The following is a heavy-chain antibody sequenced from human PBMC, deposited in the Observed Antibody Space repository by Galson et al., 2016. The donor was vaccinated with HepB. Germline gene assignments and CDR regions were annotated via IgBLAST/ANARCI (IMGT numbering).Heavy chain of an antibody. CDR3: TRHLLYGGTSFDY. J-gene: IGHJ4*02. V-gene: IGHV3-73*01. CDR1: GFTFSDST. CDR2: IRNKANSYAA. Sequence: SLRLSCAASGFTFSDSTVHWVRQASGKGLEWVGRIRNKANSYAAAYAASVKGRFTISRDDSKNTAYLQMNSLKTEDTAVYFCTRHLLYGGTSFDYCGQGTLFTVSS. D-gene: IGHD4-23*01.